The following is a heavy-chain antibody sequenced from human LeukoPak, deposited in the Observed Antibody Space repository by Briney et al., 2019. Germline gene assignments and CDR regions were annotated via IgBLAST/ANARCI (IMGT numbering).Heavy chain of an antibody. Sequence: PGESLKISCKGSGYSFTSYWIGWVRQMPGKGLEWMGIIYPGDSDTRYSPSFQGQVTISADKSISTAYLQWSSLKASDTAMYYCARHPLYDILPGSFDYWGQGTLVTVSS. CDR3: ARHPLYDILPGSFDY. J-gene: IGHJ4*02. CDR1: GYSFTSYW. CDR2: IYPGDSDT. V-gene: IGHV5-51*01. D-gene: IGHD3-9*01.